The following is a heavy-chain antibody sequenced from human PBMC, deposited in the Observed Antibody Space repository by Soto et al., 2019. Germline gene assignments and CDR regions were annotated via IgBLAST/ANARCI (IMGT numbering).Heavy chain of an antibody. CDR2: ISSSSSYI. J-gene: IGHJ6*02. CDR3: ARERVTCSGGSCYSGYGMDV. CDR1: GFTFSSYS. D-gene: IGHD2-15*01. V-gene: IGHV3-21*01. Sequence: GGSLRLSCAASGFTFSSYSVNWVRQAPGKGLEWVSSISSSSSYIYYADSVKGRFTISRDNAKNSLYLQMNSLRAEDTAVYYCARERVTCSGGSCYSGYGMDVWGQGTTVTVSS.